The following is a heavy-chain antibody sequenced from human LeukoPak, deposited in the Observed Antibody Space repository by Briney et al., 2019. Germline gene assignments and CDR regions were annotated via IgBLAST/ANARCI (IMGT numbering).Heavy chain of an antibody. V-gene: IGHV3-11*04. CDR2: ISSSGSTI. CDR1: GFTFSDYY. CDR3: ARRQGAAAGIYFDY. Sequence: GGSLRLSCAASGFTFSDYYMSGIRQAPGKELEGGSYISSSGSTIYYADSVKGRFTISRDNAKNSLYLQMNSLRADDTAVYYCARRQGAAAGIYFDYWGQGTLVTVSS. D-gene: IGHD6-13*01. J-gene: IGHJ4*02.